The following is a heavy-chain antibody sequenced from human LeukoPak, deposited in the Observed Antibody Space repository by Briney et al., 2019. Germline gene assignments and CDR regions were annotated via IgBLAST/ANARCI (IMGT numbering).Heavy chain of an antibody. CDR3: ARSLPDYYGSGNSYYYYMDV. V-gene: IGHV4-59*01. J-gene: IGHJ6*03. D-gene: IGHD3-10*01. Sequence: SETLSLTCTVSGGSISSYYWSWIRQPPGKGLECIGYIYYSGSTNYNPSLKSRVTISVDTSENQFSLKLSSVTAADTAVYYCARSLPDYYGSGNSYYYYMDVWGKGTTVTVSS. CDR2: IYYSGST. CDR1: GGSISSYY.